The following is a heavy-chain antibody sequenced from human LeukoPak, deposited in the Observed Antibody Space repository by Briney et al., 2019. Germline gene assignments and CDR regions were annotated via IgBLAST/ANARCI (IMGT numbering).Heavy chain of an antibody. V-gene: IGHV1-2*02. J-gene: IGHJ3*02. Sequence: GASVKVSCKASGYTFTGYYMHWVRQAPGQGLEWMGWINPNSGGTNYAQKFQGRVTMTRDTSISTAYMELSRLRSGDTAVYYCARGGKMMITMVRGVLASRDAFDIWGQGTMVTVSS. CDR3: ARGGKMMITMVRGVLASRDAFDI. CDR2: INPNSGGT. CDR1: GYTFTGYY. D-gene: IGHD3-10*01.